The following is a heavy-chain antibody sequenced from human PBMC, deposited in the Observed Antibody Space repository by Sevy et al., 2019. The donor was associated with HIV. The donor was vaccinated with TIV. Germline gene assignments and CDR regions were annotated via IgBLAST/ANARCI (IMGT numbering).Heavy chain of an antibody. V-gene: IGHV1-18*04. CDR3: ARGVTMVRGVRQTPWTTDAFDI. Sequence: AAVKVSCKASGYTFTSYGISWVRQAPGQGLEWMGWISAYNRNTNYAQQLQGRVTMTTDTSTSTAYMELRSLRSDDTAVYYYARGVTMVRGVRQTPWTTDAFDIWGQGTLVIVSS. J-gene: IGHJ3*02. CDR2: ISAYNRNT. CDR1: GYTFTSYG. D-gene: IGHD3-10*01.